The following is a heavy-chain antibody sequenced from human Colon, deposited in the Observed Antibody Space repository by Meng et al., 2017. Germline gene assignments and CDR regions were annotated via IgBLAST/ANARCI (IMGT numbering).Heavy chain of an antibody. CDR3: GRETPASTGRPLDS. Sequence: SETLSLTCSVSSGSLTNYFWSWIRQPAGKGLEWIGRIYSTGGANYNPSLESRVTMSVDTAKNQVSLKLTSVTAADTAVYYCGRETPASTGRPLDSWGHGKLVTCAS. CDR1: SGSLTNYF. V-gene: IGHV4-4*07. J-gene: IGHJ5*01. D-gene: IGHD6-13*01. CDR2: IYSTGGA.